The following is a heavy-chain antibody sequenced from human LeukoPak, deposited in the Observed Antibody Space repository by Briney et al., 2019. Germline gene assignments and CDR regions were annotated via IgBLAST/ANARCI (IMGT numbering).Heavy chain of an antibody. CDR3: ARGFDYYGSGSYYRSWFDP. D-gene: IGHD3-10*01. Sequence: PSETLSLTCAVYGGSFSVYYWSWIRQPPGKGLEWIGEINHSGSTNYNPSLRSRVTIPADTSKNQFSLRLSSVTAADTAVYYCARGFDYYGSGSYYRSWFDPWGQGTLVTVSS. CDR2: INHSGST. J-gene: IGHJ5*02. CDR1: GGSFSVYY. V-gene: IGHV4-34*01.